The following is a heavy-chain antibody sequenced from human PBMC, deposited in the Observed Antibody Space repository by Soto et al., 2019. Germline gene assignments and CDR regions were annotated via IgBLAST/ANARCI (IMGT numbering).Heavy chain of an antibody. J-gene: IGHJ4*02. CDR1: GYTFTSYA. CDR2: INAGNGNT. V-gene: IGHV1-3*01. D-gene: IGHD2-15*01. Sequence: ASVKVSCKASGYTFTSYALHWVRQAPGQRLEWMGWINAGNGNTKYSQKFQGRVTITKDTSATTAYMELSSLRSEDTAVYYCARDLGGWPDDWGQGTLVTVSS. CDR3: ARDLGGWPDD.